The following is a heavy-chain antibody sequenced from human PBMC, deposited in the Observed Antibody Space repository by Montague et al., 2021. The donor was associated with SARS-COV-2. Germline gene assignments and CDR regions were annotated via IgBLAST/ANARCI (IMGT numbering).Heavy chain of an antibody. D-gene: IGHD6-19*01. V-gene: IGHV4-59*11. CDR1: GASISSHY. J-gene: IGHJ3*02. Sequence: SETLSLTCSVSGASISSHYWCWTRQSPGTGLEWIGYIYYSGTTIYKPSLASRVTISVDTSSNAFSLELRSVTAADTAIYYCARYEAVADAFDIWGQGTVVTVS. CDR2: IYYSGTT. CDR3: ARYEAVADAFDI.